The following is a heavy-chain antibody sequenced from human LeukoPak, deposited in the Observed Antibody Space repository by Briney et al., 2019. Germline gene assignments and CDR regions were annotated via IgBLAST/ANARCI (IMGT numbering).Heavy chain of an antibody. Sequence: ASVKVSCKAFGYTFTSYYMHWVRQAPGQGLEWMGWINPNSGGTNYAQKFQGRVTMTRDTSISTAYMELSRLRSDDTAVYYCARWMATVTTPDYWGQGTLVTVSS. CDR3: ARWMATVTTPDY. CDR2: INPNSGGT. J-gene: IGHJ4*02. D-gene: IGHD4-11*01. V-gene: IGHV1-2*02. CDR1: GYTFTSYY.